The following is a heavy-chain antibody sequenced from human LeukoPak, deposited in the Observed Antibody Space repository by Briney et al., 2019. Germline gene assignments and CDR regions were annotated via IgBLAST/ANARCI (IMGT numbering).Heavy chain of an antibody. CDR2: IWADGIKK. V-gene: IGHV3-33*01. CDR3: ARDLGLYSDDY. D-gene: IGHD4-11*01. J-gene: IGHJ4*02. CDR1: GFTLSTHG. Sequence: GGSLRLTCAASGFTLSTHGMHWVRPAPGKGLEWVAVIWADGIKKHYAYSVKGRCTISRYNSKSTLFLQLNSLRVEDTAVYYWARDLGLYSDDYWGQGSLVAVSS.